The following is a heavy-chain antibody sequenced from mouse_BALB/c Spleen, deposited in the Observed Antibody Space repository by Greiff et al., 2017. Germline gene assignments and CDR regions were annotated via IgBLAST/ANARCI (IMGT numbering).Heavy chain of an antibody. J-gene: IGHJ4*01. Sequence: VQLQQSGPGLVKPSQSLSLTCTVTGYSITSDYAWNWIRQFPGNKLEWMGYISYSGSTSYNPSLKSRISITRDTSKNQFFLQLNSVTTEDTATYYCARERAYYYVSDAMDYWGQGTSVTVSS. CDR1: GYSITSDYA. D-gene: IGHD1-1*01. CDR2: ISYSGST. CDR3: ARERAYYYVSDAMDY. V-gene: IGHV3-2*02.